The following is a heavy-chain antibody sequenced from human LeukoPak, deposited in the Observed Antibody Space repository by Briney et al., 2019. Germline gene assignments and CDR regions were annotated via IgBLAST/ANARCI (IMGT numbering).Heavy chain of an antibody. CDR3: AKDSRSIVVVPAAIVADYYYYYMDV. Sequence: LSLTCAVYGGSFSDYYMSWIRQAPGKGLEWVSYISSSGSTIYYADSVKGRFTISRDNAKNSLYLRMNSLRAEDTAVYYCAKDSRSIVVVPAAIVADYYYYYMDVWGKGTTVTVSS. J-gene: IGHJ6*03. CDR1: GGSFSDYY. CDR2: ISSSGSTI. D-gene: IGHD2-2*02. V-gene: IGHV3-11*04.